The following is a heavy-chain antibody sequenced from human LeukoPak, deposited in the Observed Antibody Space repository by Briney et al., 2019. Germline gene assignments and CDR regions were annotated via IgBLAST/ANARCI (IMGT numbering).Heavy chain of an antibody. J-gene: IGHJ4*02. CDR2: IRYDGSNK. Sequence: GGSLRLSCAASGFTFSSYGMHWVRQAPGKGLEWVAFIRYDGSNKYYADSVKGRFTISKDNSKNTLYLQMNSLRAEDTAVYYCAKGFIVVVPAAFDYWGQGTLVTVSS. CDR1: GFTFSSYG. D-gene: IGHD2-2*01. V-gene: IGHV3-30*02. CDR3: AKGFIVVVPAAFDY.